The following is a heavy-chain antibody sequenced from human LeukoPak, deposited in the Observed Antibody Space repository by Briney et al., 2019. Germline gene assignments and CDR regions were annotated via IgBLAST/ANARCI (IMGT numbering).Heavy chain of an antibody. CDR2: INTNTGNP. V-gene: IGHV7-4-1*02. D-gene: IGHD2-15*01. J-gene: IGHJ4*02. CDR3: ARGRYCSDGSCYLDH. CDR1: GYTFTSYA. Sequence: ASVKVSCKASGYTFTSYAMSWVRQASGQGLEWMGWINTNTGNPTYAQGFTGRFVFSLDTSVSTAYLQISSLKAEDTAVYYCARGRYCSDGSCYLDHWGQGTLVTVSS.